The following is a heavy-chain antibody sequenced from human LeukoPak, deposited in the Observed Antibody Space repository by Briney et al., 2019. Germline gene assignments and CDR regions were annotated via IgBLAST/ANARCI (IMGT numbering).Heavy chain of an antibody. Sequence: SETLSLTCTVSGGSISSSSYYWGWIRQPPGKGLEWIGSIYYSGSTYYNPSLKSRVTISVDTSKNQFSLKLSSVTAADTAVYYCARHFHGSGSLWWFDPWGQGTLVTVSS. CDR3: ARHFHGSGSLWWFDP. CDR1: GGSISSSSYY. D-gene: IGHD3-10*01. CDR2: IYYSGST. J-gene: IGHJ5*02. V-gene: IGHV4-39*01.